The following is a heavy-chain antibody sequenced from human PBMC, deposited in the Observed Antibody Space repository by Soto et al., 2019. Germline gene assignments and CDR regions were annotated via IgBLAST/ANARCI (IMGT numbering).Heavy chain of an antibody. CDR3: ARVTTNYYYYYMDV. V-gene: IGHV1-69*02. CDR1: GGTFGSHT. J-gene: IGHJ6*03. D-gene: IGHD1-1*01. CDR2: IIPILGVV. Sequence: QVQLVQSGAEVKKPGSSVKVSCKASGGTFGSHTISWVRQAPGQGLEWMGRIIPILGVVKSAQKFQGRVTITADKSTRTAYMELTRLRSYDTAVYYCARVTTNYYYYYMDVWGKGTPVTVSS.